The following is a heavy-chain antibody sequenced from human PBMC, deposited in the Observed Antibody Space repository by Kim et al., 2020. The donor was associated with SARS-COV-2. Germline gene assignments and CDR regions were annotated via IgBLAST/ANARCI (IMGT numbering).Heavy chain of an antibody. CDR2: ISGSGGST. D-gene: IGHD1-26*01. J-gene: IGHJ2*01. Sequence: GGSLRLSCAASGFSFSSYAMTWVRQAPGKGLEWVSAISGSGGSTYYADSVKGRFTISRDNSKNTLYLQMNSLRAEDTAVYYCAKDVGYWYFDLWGRGTLVTVSS. V-gene: IGHV3-23*01. CDR1: GFSFSSYA. CDR3: AKDVGYWYFDL.